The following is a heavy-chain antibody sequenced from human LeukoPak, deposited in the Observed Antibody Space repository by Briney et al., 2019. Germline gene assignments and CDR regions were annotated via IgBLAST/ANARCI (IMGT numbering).Heavy chain of an antibody. Sequence: QTGGSLRLSCAASGFTFSTYGMSWVRQAPGKGLEWVSGISGSGGRTYYADSVKGRFTISRDNAKNSLYLQMNSLRAEDTAVYYCARGKTGSYYSRSYYMDVWGKGTTVTISS. CDR3: ARGKTGSYYSRSYYMDV. V-gene: IGHV3-23*01. CDR1: GFTFSTYG. J-gene: IGHJ6*03. D-gene: IGHD3-10*01. CDR2: ISGSGGRT.